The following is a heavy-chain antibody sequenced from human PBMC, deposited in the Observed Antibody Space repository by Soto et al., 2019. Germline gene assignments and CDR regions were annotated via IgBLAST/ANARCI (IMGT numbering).Heavy chain of an antibody. V-gene: IGHV1-18*01. J-gene: IGHJ5*02. CDR1: SETFASYD. Sequence: ASVKVSCKVSSETFASYDITWVRQAPGQGLEWMGWISTYNGNTKYAQNVQGRVSMTTDTSTSTAYMELRSLKSDDTAVYYCARVTRGSGDWFDPWGQGTLVTVSS. D-gene: IGHD2-15*01. CDR3: ARVTRGSGDWFDP. CDR2: ISTYNGNT.